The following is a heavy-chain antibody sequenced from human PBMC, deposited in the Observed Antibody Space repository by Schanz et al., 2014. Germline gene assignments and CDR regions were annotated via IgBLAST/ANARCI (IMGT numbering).Heavy chain of an antibody. CDR3: ARDLPRTFLFDY. Sequence: EVQLVESGGGLVQPGGSLRLSCTASGFNSDDYAMHWVRQAPGKGLEWVSNIPWNGAAIGYAGSVRGRFTISRDSAKSSLYLQMDSLRAEDTAVYYCARDLPRTFLFDYWGQGTLVTVSS. V-gene: IGHV3-9*02. CDR2: IPWNGAAI. CDR1: GFNSDDYA. J-gene: IGHJ4*02.